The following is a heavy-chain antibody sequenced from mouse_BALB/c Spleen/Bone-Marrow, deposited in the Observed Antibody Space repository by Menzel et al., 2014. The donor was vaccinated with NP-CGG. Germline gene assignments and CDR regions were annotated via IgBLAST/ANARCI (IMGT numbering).Heavy chain of an antibody. J-gene: IGHJ3*01. Sequence: EVQLVESGGGLVQSGRSLRISCAASGFDFSGFWMGWVRLAPGKGLEWIGEINPDSSTINYTPSLKDRFIISRDNAKNTLYLQMSKVRSEDTALYYCARLGYYGGFAYWGQGTLVTVSA. V-gene: IGHV4-1*02. D-gene: IGHD2-3*01. CDR2: INPDSSTI. CDR3: ARLGYYGGFAY. CDR1: GFDFSGFW.